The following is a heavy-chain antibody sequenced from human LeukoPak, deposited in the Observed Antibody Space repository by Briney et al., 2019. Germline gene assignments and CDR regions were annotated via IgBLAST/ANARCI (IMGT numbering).Heavy chain of an antibody. Sequence: GGSLRLSCVASGFTFSNYAMSWVRQAPGKGLEWVSAISGSGGSTYCADSVKGRFTISRDNSKNTLYLQMNSLRAEDTAVYYCAKDGVVIVATGSYWGQGTLVTVSS. D-gene: IGHD3-3*01. V-gene: IGHV3-23*01. J-gene: IGHJ4*02. CDR3: AKDGVVIVATGSY. CDR2: ISGSGGST. CDR1: GFTFSNYA.